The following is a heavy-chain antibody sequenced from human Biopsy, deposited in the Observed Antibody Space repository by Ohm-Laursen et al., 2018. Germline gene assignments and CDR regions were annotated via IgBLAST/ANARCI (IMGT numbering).Heavy chain of an antibody. Sequence: SDTLSLTCPVSGDSVTKYYWSWIRQPPGKGLEWIGHIYYSVMTNYNPSLQSRVSISADTSRNQVSLTLSSVTAADTAVYYCARDSGILNYGNFKYYHYYGMDVWGQGTKVTVSS. CDR3: ARDSGILNYGNFKYYHYYGMDV. CDR1: GDSVTKYY. V-gene: IGHV4-59*02. D-gene: IGHD4-11*01. CDR2: IYYSVMT. J-gene: IGHJ6*02.